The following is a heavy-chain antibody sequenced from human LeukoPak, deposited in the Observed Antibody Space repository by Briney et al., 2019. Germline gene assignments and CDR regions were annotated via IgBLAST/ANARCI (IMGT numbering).Heavy chain of an antibody. CDR2: IIPIFGTA. Sequence: SVKVSCKASGGTFSSYAISWVRQAPGQGLEWMGGIIPIFGTANYAQKFQGRVTITADESTSTAYMELSSLRSEDTAVYYCARGRGSSSWYRWGYGMDVWGQGTTVTVSS. CDR3: ARGRGSSSWYRWGYGMDV. V-gene: IGHV1-69*13. J-gene: IGHJ6*02. D-gene: IGHD6-13*01. CDR1: GGTFSSYA.